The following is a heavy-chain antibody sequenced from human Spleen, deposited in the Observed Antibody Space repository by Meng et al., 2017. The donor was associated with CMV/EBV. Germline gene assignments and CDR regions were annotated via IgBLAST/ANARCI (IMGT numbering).Heavy chain of an antibody. J-gene: IGHJ4*02. Sequence: GESLKISCAASGFIFSSYWMHWVRQAPGKGLVWVSRINGDGSSTSYADSVKGRFTISRDNAKNTLYLEMNSLRAEDTAVYYCARKQPDYYDSSGYDYWGQGTLVTVSS. CDR1: GFIFSSYW. CDR2: INGDGSST. D-gene: IGHD3-22*01. V-gene: IGHV3-74*01. CDR3: ARKQPDYYDSSGYDY.